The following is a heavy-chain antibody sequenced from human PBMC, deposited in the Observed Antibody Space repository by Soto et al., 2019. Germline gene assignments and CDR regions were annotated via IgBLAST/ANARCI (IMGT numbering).Heavy chain of an antibody. Sequence: EVQLLQSGGGLVQPGESLRLSCAASGFNFGSYAMIWVRQAPGKGLEWVSRISNNGAAKYYTDSVRGRFIVSRDNSKNTLYLQLNSLRTEDTAVYYCARRLGPSGSGWDYWGQGTPVTVAS. V-gene: IGHV3-23*01. CDR1: GFNFGSYA. J-gene: IGHJ4*02. D-gene: IGHD6-19*01. CDR3: ARRLGPSGSGWDY. CDR2: ISNNGAAK.